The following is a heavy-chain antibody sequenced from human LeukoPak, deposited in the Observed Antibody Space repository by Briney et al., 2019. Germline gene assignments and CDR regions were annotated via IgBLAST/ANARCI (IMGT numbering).Heavy chain of an antibody. CDR1: GFTFSNYW. J-gene: IGHJ6*04. CDR2: INEDGSGK. CDR3: ARDDGDV. V-gene: IGHV3-7*01. Sequence: PGGSLRLSCVSSGFTFSNYWMKWVRQAPGKGLEWVASINEDGSGKFSVGSVKDRITISRDNTRNSLDLQIDSLTVEDTAIYYCARDDGDVWGTGTTVTASS.